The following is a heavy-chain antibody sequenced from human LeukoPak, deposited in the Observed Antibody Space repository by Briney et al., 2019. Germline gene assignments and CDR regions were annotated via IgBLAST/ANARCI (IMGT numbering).Heavy chain of an antibody. CDR1: GGSITNNH. Sequence: PSQTLSLTCTVSGGSITNNHWSWIRQPPGKGLEWIGYIYYSGSTNYNPSLKSRVTISVDTSKNQFSLELKSMTAADTAVYYCARGPDNWNSFFDYWGQGTLVTVSS. CDR2: IYYSGST. D-gene: IGHD1-20*01. V-gene: IGHV4-59*01. CDR3: ARGPDNWNSFFDY. J-gene: IGHJ4*02.